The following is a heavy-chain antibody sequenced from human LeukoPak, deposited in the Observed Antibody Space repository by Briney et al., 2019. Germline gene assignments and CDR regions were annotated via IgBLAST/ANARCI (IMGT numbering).Heavy chain of an antibody. CDR3: AKRRDDSFDI. J-gene: IGHJ3*02. CDR1: GFTFSSYG. V-gene: IGHV3-23*01. CDR2: IRGSGDST. Sequence: GGSLRLSCAASGFTFSSYGMSWVRQAPGKGLEWVSAIRGSGDSTYYADSVKGRFTISRDNSKNTLYLQMNSLRAEDTAVYYCAKRRDDSFDIWGQGTMVTVSS.